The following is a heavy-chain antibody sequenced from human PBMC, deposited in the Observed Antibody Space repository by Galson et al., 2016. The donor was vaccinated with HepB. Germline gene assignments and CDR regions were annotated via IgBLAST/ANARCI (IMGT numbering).Heavy chain of an antibody. J-gene: IGHJ4*02. V-gene: IGHV3-30-3*01. D-gene: IGHD3-22*01. CDR2: ISYDGNNK. CDR1: GFTFSSYA. CDR3: ARKWAYDRTIMDY. Sequence: SLRLSCAASGFTFSSYAMHWVRQAPGKGLEWVALISYDGNNKYYADSVRGRFTISRDNSKNTLYLQMNSLRPEDTAVYYCARKWAYDRTIMDYWGQGTLVTVSS.